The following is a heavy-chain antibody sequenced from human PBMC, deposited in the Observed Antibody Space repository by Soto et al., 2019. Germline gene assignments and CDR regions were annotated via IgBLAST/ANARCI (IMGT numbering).Heavy chain of an antibody. D-gene: IGHD6-19*01. CDR3: ARDLVAVAGKNYYYYGMDV. CDR2: IYSGGST. CDR1: GFTVSSNY. V-gene: IGHV3-53*01. J-gene: IGHJ6*02. Sequence: GGSLRLSCAASGFTVSSNYMSWVRQAPGKGLEWVSVIYSGGSTYYADSVKGRFTISRDNSKNTLYLQMNSLRAEDTAVYYCARDLVAVAGKNYYYYGMDVWGQGTTVTVSS.